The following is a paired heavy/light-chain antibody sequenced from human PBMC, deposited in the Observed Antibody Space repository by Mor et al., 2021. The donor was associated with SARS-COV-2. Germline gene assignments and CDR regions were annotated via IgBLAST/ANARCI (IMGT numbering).Light chain of an antibody. V-gene: IGKV4-1*01. CDR3: QQYNGIPLT. CDR1: QSLLDSSRNKDR. Sequence: DIVMTQSPDSLAVSLGERATINCRSSQSLLDSSRNKDRLAWYQQKPGQPPRLLITWASTRESGVPDRFSGSGSGTDFTLTISSLQAEDVAVYYCQQYNGIPLTFGGGTKVEMK. CDR2: WAS. J-gene: IGKJ4*01.
Heavy chain of an antibody. CDR1: GFTFSSSA. CDR2: VSSDGGST. J-gene: IGHJ2*01. CDR3: VRDRCGRGCYGYWYFDL. V-gene: IGHV3-64*01. D-gene: IGHD2-21*02. Sequence: QLVESGGGLVQPGGSLRLSCAASGFTFSSSAMHWVRQAPGKGLEYVAAVSSDGGSTAYAKSVKGRFTISRDNSKNTVYLQMDSLRPEDMAVYYCVRDRCGRGCYGYWYFDLWGRGTLVAVSS.